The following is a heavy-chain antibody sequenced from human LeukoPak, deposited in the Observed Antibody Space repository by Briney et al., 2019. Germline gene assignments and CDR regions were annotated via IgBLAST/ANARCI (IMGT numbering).Heavy chain of an antibody. CDR3: AKRVAVTTTRYFDY. Sequence: GGSLSLSCAASGFTFSNYAMSWVRQAPGKGLEWVSAVCVSGANTFYADSVQGRFTISRDNSENTLCLQMNSLRAEDTAVCYCAKRVAVTTTRYFDYWGQGTLATVSS. CDR2: VCVSGANT. J-gene: IGHJ4*02. D-gene: IGHD4-17*01. CDR1: GFTFSNYA. V-gene: IGHV3-23*01.